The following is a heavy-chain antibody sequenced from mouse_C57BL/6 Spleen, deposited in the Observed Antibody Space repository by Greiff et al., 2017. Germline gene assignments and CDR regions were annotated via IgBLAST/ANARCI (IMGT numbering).Heavy chain of an antibody. J-gene: IGHJ2*01. Sequence: VMLVESGPGLVAPSQSLSITCTVSGFSLTSYGVSWVRQPPGKGLEWLGVIWGDGSTNYHSALISRLSISKDNSKSQVFLKLNSLQTDDTATYYWAKGDSNYVEDYFDYWGQGTTLTVSS. CDR2: IWGDGST. CDR1: GFSLTSYG. D-gene: IGHD2-5*01. CDR3: AKGDSNYVEDYFDY. V-gene: IGHV2-3*01.